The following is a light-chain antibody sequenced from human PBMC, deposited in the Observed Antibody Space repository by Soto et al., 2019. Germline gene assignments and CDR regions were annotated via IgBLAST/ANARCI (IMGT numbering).Light chain of an antibody. CDR3: SSHGGANNFYV. CDR1: SSDVGGYKY. V-gene: IGLV2-14*01. CDR2: EVT. Sequence: QSALTQPASVSGSPGQSITISCTGTSSDVGGYKYVSWYQQHPGKAPKLMIYEVTNRPSGVSNRFSASKSGNTASLTVSGLQAEDEADYYCSSHGGANNFYVFGTGTKVTVL. J-gene: IGLJ1*01.